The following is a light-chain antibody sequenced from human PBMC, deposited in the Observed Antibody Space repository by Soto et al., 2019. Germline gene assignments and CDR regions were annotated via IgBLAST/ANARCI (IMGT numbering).Light chain of an antibody. J-gene: IGKJ1*01. CDR2: GAS. CDR1: QSISSSY. Sequence: EIVLTQSPGPLSLSPGKRATLSCRASQSISSSYLAWYQQRPGQAPRLLIYGASSRATGIPDRFSGSGSGTEFTLTISRLEPEDFAVYYCQQYGSSSWTVGQGTKVDI. CDR3: QQYGSSSWT. V-gene: IGKV3-20*01.